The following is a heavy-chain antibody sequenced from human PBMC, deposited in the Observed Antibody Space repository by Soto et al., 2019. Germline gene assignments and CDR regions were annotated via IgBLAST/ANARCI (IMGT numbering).Heavy chain of an antibody. Sequence: QVQLVQSGAEVKKPGSSVNVSCKASGGTFSSYSINWVRQAPGQGLEWMGEIIPSFGTANYAQKFQGRVTITADESTSTAYMELSSLRSEDTAVYYCARDGGRHSGGIDYWGQGTLVTVSS. CDR1: GGTFSSYS. CDR2: IIPSFGTA. V-gene: IGHV1-69*01. J-gene: IGHJ4*02. CDR3: ARDGGRHSGGIDY. D-gene: IGHD1-26*01.